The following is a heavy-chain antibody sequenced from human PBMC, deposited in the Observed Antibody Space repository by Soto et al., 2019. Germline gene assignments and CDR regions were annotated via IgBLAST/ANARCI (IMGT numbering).Heavy chain of an antibody. J-gene: IGHJ6*02. V-gene: IGHV6-1*01. CDR1: VDSVSSNSAA. CDR3: ARNLGRAYSSSGVGVYYYYGMDV. Sequence: SQTLSLTCAISVDSVSSNSAAWNWIRQSPSRGLEWLGRTYYRSKWYNDYAVSVKSRITINPDTSKNQFSLQLDSVTPEDTAVYYCARNLGRAYSSSGVGVYYYYGMDVWGQGTTVTVSS. D-gene: IGHD6-6*01. CDR2: TYYRSKWYN.